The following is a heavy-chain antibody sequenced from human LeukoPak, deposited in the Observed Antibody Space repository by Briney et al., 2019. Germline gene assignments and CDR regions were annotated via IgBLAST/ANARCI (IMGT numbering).Heavy chain of an antibody. CDR2: ISAYNGNT. Sequence: ASVKVSCKASGYTFSRYGINWVRQAPGEGLEWMGWISAYNGNTNYAQKLQGRVTMTTDTSTSTAYMELRSLRSGDTAVYYCARRRSSHYYYMDVWGKGTTVTVSS. J-gene: IGHJ6*03. D-gene: IGHD6-6*01. CDR3: ARRRSSHYYYMDV. CDR1: GYTFSRYG. V-gene: IGHV1-18*01.